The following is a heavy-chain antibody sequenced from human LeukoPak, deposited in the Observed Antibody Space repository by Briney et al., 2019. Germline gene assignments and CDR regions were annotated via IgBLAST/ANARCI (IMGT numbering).Heavy chain of an antibody. CDR1: GGSISSGGYY. CDR2: INHSGST. Sequence: PSETLSLTCTVSGGSISSGGYYWSWIRQPPGKGLEWIGEINHSGSTNYNPSLKSRVTISVDTSKNQFSLKLSSVTAADTAVYYCARNFWRVRGVINYWGQGTLVTVSS. J-gene: IGHJ4*02. V-gene: IGHV4-39*07. CDR3: ARNFWRVRGVINY. D-gene: IGHD3-10*01.